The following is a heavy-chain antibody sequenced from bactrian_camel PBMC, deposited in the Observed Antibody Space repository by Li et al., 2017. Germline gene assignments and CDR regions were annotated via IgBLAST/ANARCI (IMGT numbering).Heavy chain of an antibody. Sequence: DVQLVESGGGSVQDGGSLTLSCTASEYFRRSAYMGWFRQAPGKEREGVALIYLGGGNTYYSDSVKDRFTISHDKASNTVYLQMNSLKPEDTASYYCAAGASRRDCLSIRPPFRSWGQGTQVTVS. J-gene: IGHJ6*01. CDR2: IYLGGGNT. CDR1: EYFRRSAY. D-gene: IGHD6*01. V-gene: IGHV3S40*01. CDR3: AAGASRRDCLSIRPPFRS.